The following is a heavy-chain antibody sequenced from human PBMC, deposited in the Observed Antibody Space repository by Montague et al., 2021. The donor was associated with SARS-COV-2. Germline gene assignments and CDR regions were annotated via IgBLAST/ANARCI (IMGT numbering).Heavy chain of an antibody. D-gene: IGHD3-10*01. CDR1: GVSVSNRYTH. V-gene: IGHV4-61*01. CDR2: IDYGGSP. Sequence: SETLSLTCTVYGVSVSNRYTHWSWIRQSPGKGLEWIGHIDYGGSPNYSPSLHSRVTISLDTSKNQLSLRLNSATAADTAVYYCATYWLGGSGRGPWGQGTLVTVSS. CDR3: ATYWLGGSGRGP. J-gene: IGHJ5*02.